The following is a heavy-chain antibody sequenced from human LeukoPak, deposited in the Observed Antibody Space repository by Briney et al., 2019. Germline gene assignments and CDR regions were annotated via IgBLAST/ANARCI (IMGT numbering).Heavy chain of an antibody. V-gene: IGHV3-23*01. CDR1: GFTVSSNY. CDR3: AKGSAAVRPYYFDY. J-gene: IGHJ4*02. D-gene: IGHD6-13*01. Sequence: PGGSLRLSCAASGFTVSSNYMSWVRQAPGKGLEWVSAIGGSGSSTYYADSVKGRFTISRDNSKNTLYLQMSSLRADDTAVYYCAKGSAAVRPYYFDYWGQGTLVTVSS. CDR2: IGGSGSST.